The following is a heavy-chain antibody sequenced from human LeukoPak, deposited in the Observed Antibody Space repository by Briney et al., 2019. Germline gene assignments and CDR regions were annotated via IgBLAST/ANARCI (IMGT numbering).Heavy chain of an antibody. CDR2: IDPNSGGT. D-gene: IGHD3-22*01. Sequence: ASVNVSCKASGYTFTGYYMHWVRQAPGQGLEWMGWIDPNSGGTNYAQKFQGRVTMTRDTSISTAYMELSRLRSDDTAVYYCARVLGRYDSSGYYGDAFDIRGQGTMVTVSS. CDR1: GYTFTGYY. J-gene: IGHJ3*02. V-gene: IGHV1-2*02. CDR3: ARVLGRYDSSGYYGDAFDI.